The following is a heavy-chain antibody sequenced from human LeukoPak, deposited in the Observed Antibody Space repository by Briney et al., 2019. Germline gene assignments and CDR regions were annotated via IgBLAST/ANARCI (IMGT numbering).Heavy chain of an antibody. Sequence: SETLSLTCTVSGGSISSSSYYWGWIRQPPGKGLEWIGSIYYSGSTYYNPSLKSRVTISVDTSKNQFSLKLSSVTAADTAVYYCARDLRRDKETVASYYYSYYMDVWGKGTTVTVSS. CDR1: GGSISSSSYY. CDR3: ARDLRRDKETVASYYYSYYMDV. D-gene: IGHD2-15*01. J-gene: IGHJ6*03. CDR2: IYYSGST. V-gene: IGHV4-39*07.